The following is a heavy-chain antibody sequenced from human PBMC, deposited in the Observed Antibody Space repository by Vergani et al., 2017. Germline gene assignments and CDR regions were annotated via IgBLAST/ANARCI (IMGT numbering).Heavy chain of an antibody. D-gene: IGHD2-15*01. Sequence: QVQLVQSGAEVKKPGSSVKVSCKASGGTFSSYAISWVRQAPGQGLEWMGGIIPIFGTANYAQKFQGRVTITADESTSTAYMELGSLRSEDTAVYYCARDRGYCSGGSCYSDAFDIWGQGTMVTVSS. CDR3: ARDRGYCSGGSCYSDAFDI. CDR2: IIPIFGTA. J-gene: IGHJ3*02. CDR1: GGTFSSYA. V-gene: IGHV1-69*01.